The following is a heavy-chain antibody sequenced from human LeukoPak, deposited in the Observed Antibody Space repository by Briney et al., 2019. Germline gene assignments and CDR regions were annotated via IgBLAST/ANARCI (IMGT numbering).Heavy chain of an antibody. V-gene: IGHV1-18*01. CDR2: ISAYNGNA. Sequence: ASVKVSCKASGYTFTSYGISRVRQAPGQGLEWMGWISAYNGNANYAQKLQGRVTMTTDTSTSTAYMELRSLRSDDTAVYYRARVSSWPADLINWGQGTLVTVSS. CDR1: GYTFTSYG. J-gene: IGHJ4*02. D-gene: IGHD6-13*01. CDR3: ARVSSWPADLIN.